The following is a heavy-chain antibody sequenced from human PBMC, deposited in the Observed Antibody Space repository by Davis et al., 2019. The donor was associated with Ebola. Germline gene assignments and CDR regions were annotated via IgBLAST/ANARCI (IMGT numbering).Heavy chain of an antibody. CDR1: GFTFNSYG. D-gene: IGHD3-10*01. J-gene: IGHJ5*02. CDR2: LSYDGSNE. V-gene: IGHV3-30*18. CDR3: AKGRYYYSSGSFSWLDP. Sequence: GESLKISCAASGFTFNSYGMHWVRQAPGEGLEWVAVLSYDGSNEYYADSVKDRFTISRDNSKNTLYLQMNSLRAEDTAVYYCAKGRYYYSSGSFSWLDPWGQGTLVTVSS.